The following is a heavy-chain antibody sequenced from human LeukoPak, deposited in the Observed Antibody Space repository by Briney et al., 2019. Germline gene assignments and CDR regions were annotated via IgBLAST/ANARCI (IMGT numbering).Heavy chain of an antibody. Sequence: GRSLRLSCAAPGFTFSSYGMHWVRQAPGKGLERVAVIWYDGSNKYYADSVKGRFTISRDNSKNTLYLQMNSLRPEDTAVYYCARDVDTAMVDYWGQGTLVTVSS. D-gene: IGHD5-18*01. CDR3: ARDVDTAMVDY. CDR2: IWYDGSNK. V-gene: IGHV3-33*01. CDR1: GFTFSSYG. J-gene: IGHJ4*02.